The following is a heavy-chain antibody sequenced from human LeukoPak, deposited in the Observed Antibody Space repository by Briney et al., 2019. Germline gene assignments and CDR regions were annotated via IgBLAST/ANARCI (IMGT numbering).Heavy chain of an antibody. J-gene: IGHJ5*02. CDR1: GFNFDDYV. CDR2: INWNGGSR. Sequence: GGSLRLSCAASGFNFDDYVMTWVRQPPGKGLEWVSGINWNGGSRGYADSVKGRFTISRDNAKNSLYLQMNSLRAEDTALYYCARPLMYYYGSETYFWFDPWGQGTPVTVSS. D-gene: IGHD3-10*01. CDR3: ARPLMYYYGSETYFWFDP. V-gene: IGHV3-20*04.